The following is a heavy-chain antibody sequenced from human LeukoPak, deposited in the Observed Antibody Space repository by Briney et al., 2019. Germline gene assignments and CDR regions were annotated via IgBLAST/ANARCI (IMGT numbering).Heavy chain of an antibody. Sequence: GGSLRLSCAASGFTFDDYAMHWVRQAPGKGLEWVSGISWNSGNINYADSVKGRFTISRDNAKNSLYLQMKSLRAEDTALYYCARNLGYCSSGSCYRASYYGMDVWGQGTTVTVSS. J-gene: IGHJ6*02. CDR2: ISWNSGNI. CDR1: GFTFDDYA. V-gene: IGHV3-9*01. D-gene: IGHD2-15*01. CDR3: ARNLGYCSSGSCYRASYYGMDV.